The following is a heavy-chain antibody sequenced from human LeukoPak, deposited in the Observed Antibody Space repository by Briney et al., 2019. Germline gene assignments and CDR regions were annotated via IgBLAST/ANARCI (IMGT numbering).Heavy chain of an antibody. CDR2: IYHSEST. D-gene: IGHD4/OR15-4a*01. V-gene: IGHV4-30-2*01. J-gene: IGHJ4*02. CDR3: ARTIVRTTDYFDY. CDR1: GGSISSGGYS. Sequence: SQTLSLTCAVSGGSISSGGYSWSWIRQPPGKGLEWFGYIYHSESTYYNPSLKSRVTISVDRSKNQFSLKLSSVTAADTAVYYCARTIVRTTDYFDYWGQGTLVTVSS.